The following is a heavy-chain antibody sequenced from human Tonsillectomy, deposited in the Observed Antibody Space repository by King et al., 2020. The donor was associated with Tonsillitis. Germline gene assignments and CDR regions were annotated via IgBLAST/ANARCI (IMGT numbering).Heavy chain of an antibody. CDR2: IIPIFGTT. Sequence: QLVQSGAEVKKPGSSVKVSCKASGGTFSNYAINWVRQAPGQGLEWMGGIIPIFGTTNYAQKFQGRVTITADESTSTAYMELSSLGSEDTAVYYCARVAKTSGYDIYYFDYWGQGTLVTVSS. J-gene: IGHJ4*02. V-gene: IGHV1-69*12. CDR3: ARVAKTSGYDIYYFDY. D-gene: IGHD5-12*01. CDR1: GGTFSNYA.